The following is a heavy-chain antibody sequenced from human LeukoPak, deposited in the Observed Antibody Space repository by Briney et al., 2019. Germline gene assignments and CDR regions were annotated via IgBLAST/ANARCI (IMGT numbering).Heavy chain of an antibody. CDR2: INHSGST. CDR3: ARAMRDTYYYDSSGYPPRVFEY. D-gene: IGHD3-22*01. V-gene: IGHV4-34*01. Sequence: SETLSLTCAVYGGSFSGYYWSWIRQPPGKGLEWIGEINHSGSTNYNPSLKSRVTISVDTSKNQFSLKLSSVTAADTAVYYCARAMRDTYYYDSSGYPPRVFEYWGQGTLVTVSS. CDR1: GGSFSGYY. J-gene: IGHJ4*02.